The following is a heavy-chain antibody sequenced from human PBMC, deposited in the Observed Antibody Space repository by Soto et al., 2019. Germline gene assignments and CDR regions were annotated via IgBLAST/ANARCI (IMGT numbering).Heavy chain of an antibody. CDR2: IIPMLGIA. CDR3: ANRGYSYGFVIY. Sequence: QVQLVQSGAEVKKPGSSVKFSCKASVGTFSSYTFSWVRQAPGQGLEWMGRIIPMLGIANYAQKFQGRVTITADKSTSTAYMELSSLRSEDTAVYYCANRGYSYGFVIYWGQGTLVTVSS. CDR1: VGTFSSYT. V-gene: IGHV1-69*02. D-gene: IGHD5-18*01. J-gene: IGHJ4*02.